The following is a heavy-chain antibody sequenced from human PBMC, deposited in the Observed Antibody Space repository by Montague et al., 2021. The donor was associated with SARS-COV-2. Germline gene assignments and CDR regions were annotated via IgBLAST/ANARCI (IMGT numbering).Heavy chain of an antibody. J-gene: IGHJ4*02. CDR1: GGSISSSNW. D-gene: IGHD6-19*01. CDR2: IYHSGST. Sequence: SETLSITCAVSGGSISSSNWWSWVRQPPGKGLEWIGEIYHSGSTNYNPSLKSRVTISVDKSKNQFSLKLSSVTAADTAVYYCARDSSGWSRFDYWGQGTLVTVSS. V-gene: IGHV4-4*02. CDR3: ARDSSGWSRFDY.